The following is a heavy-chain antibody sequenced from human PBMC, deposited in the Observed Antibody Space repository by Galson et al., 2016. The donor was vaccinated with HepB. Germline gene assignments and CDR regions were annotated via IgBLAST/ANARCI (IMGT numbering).Heavy chain of an antibody. CDR1: GFTFGDYA. CDR2: IRNKAYGGTT. CDR3: SRGVLLWFGESFPLFDF. Sequence: SLRLSCAASGFTFGDYAMSWFRQAPGKGLEWVGFIRNKAYGGTTEYAASVKGRFTISRDDSKSIAYLQMNSLKTEDTAVYYCSRGVLLWFGESFPLFDFWGQGTRVTVSS. V-gene: IGHV3-49*03. D-gene: IGHD3-10*01. J-gene: IGHJ4*02.